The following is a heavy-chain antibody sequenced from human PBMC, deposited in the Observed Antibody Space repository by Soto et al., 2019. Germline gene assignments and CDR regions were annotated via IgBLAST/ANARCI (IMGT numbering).Heavy chain of an antibody. CDR3: ARAQYCSGGSCYLYYFDY. CDR1: GGSISSGGYY. D-gene: IGHD2-15*01. V-gene: IGHV4-31*03. J-gene: IGHJ4*02. CDR2: IYYSGST. Sequence: SETLSLTCTVSGGSISSGGYYWSWIRQHPGKGLEWIGYIYYSGSTYYNPSLKSRVTISVDTSKNQFFLKLSSVTAADTAVYYCARAQYCSGGSCYLYYFDYWGQGTLVTVSS.